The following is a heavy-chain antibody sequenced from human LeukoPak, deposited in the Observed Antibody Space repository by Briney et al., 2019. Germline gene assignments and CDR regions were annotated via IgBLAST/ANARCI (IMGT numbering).Heavy chain of an antibody. CDR2: VYPGDSTT. CDR1: GYSFPNYW. CDR3: TRYGGEFSSSYGY. J-gene: IGHJ4*02. V-gene: IGHV5-51*01. Sequence: GESLKISCLASGYSFPNYWIGWVRQMPGKGLEWVGTVYPGDSTTKYRPSLQGQVTISADKSINTAYLQWSSLKPSDTAMYYCTRYGGEFSSSYGYWGQGTLVTVS. D-gene: IGHD6-6*01.